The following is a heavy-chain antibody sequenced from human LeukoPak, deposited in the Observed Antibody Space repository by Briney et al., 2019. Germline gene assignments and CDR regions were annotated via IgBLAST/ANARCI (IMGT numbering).Heavy chain of an antibody. CDR1: GGSISSYK. J-gene: IGHJ4*02. CDR2: IYSSGST. Sequence: PSETLSLTCTVSGGSISSYKWSWIRQPAGKGPEWIGRIYSSGSTNYTPSLKSRVTTSVDTSKNQFSLKLSSVTAADTAVYYCARGTVGATAPDYWGQGALVIVSS. D-gene: IGHD1-26*01. V-gene: IGHV4-4*07. CDR3: ARGTVGATAPDY.